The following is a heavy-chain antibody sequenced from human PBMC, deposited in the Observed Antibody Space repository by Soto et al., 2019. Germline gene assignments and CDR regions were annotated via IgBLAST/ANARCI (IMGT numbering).Heavy chain of an antibody. Sequence: QVQLVESGGGVVQPGRSLRLSCAASGFTFSSYAMHWVRQAPGKGLEWVAVISYDGSNKYYADSVKGRFTISRDNSKNTLYLQMNSLRAEDTAVYYCARAQYYYDSSRYYYFDYWGQGTLVTVSS. CDR1: GFTFSSYA. J-gene: IGHJ4*02. CDR2: ISYDGSNK. D-gene: IGHD3-22*01. CDR3: ARAQYYYDSSRYYYFDY. V-gene: IGHV3-30-3*01.